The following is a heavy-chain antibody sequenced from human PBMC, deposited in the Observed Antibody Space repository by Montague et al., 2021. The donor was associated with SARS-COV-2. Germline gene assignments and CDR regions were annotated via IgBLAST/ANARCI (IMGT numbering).Heavy chain of an antibody. CDR1: GGSISSYY. V-gene: IGHV4-59*08. D-gene: IGHD3-10*01. CDR3: ARQLRVRRTWQVGDYNHYGMDV. CDR2: IYYSGST. J-gene: IGHJ6*02. Sequence: SETLSLTCTVSGGSISSYYWSWIRQPPGKGLEWIGYIYYSGSTNYNPSPKSRVTISVDTSRNQFSLRLTSVTAADTAVYYCARQLRVRRTWQVGDYNHYGMDVWGQGTTVSVSS.